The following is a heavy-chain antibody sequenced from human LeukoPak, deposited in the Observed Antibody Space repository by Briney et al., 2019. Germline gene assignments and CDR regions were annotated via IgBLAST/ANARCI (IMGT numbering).Heavy chain of an antibody. CDR1: GDSISSHY. J-gene: IGHJ4*02. V-gene: IGHV4-59*11. CDR2: IDYSGGT. Sequence: SETLSLTCAVSGDSISSHYSSWIRQPPGKGLEWIGYIDYSGGTNYNPSLKSRVTISVDTSKNQFSLNLSSVTAADTAVYYCARGHYYDTSGDYWGQGTLVTVSS. D-gene: IGHD3-22*01. CDR3: ARGHYYDTSGDY.